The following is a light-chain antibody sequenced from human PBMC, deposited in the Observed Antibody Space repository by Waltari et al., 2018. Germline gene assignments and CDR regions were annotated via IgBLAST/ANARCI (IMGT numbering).Light chain of an antibody. Sequence: QSALTQPASVSGSPGQSITISCTGSSSDVGGYSLVSWSQQHPGKAPKLMIYAVTKRPSGVSHRFSGSKSGNTASLTISGLQTEDEADYYCCTYAGSTTSSVVFGTGTKVIVL. CDR1: SSDVGGYSL. V-gene: IGLV2-23*02. CDR3: CTYAGSTTSSVV. CDR2: AVT. J-gene: IGLJ1*01.